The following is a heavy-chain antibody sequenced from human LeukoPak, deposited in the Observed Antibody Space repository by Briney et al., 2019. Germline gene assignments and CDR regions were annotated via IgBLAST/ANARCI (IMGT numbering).Heavy chain of an antibody. V-gene: IGHV4-34*01. CDR1: GGSFSGYY. Sequence: SETLSLTCAVYGGSFSGYYWSWIRQPPGKGLEWIGEINHSGSTNYNPSLKSRVTISVDTSKNQFSLKLSSVTAADTAVYYCASTPLRIAGNNWFDPWGQGTLVTVSS. CDR3: ASTPLRIAGNNWFDP. J-gene: IGHJ5*02. CDR2: INHSGST. D-gene: IGHD6-13*01.